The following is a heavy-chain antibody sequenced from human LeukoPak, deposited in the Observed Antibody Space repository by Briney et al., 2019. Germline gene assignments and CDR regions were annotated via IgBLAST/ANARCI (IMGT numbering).Heavy chain of an antibody. D-gene: IGHD3-10*01. CDR1: CLSIDNFY. CDR2: IYANGDT. CDR3: ARETRIRGVSVRESHYFYYYGMDV. J-gene: IGHJ6*02. Sequence: SDTLSLTCNVSCLSIDNFYWTWIRQPAGRGLEWIGRIYANGDTNFNPSLRRRLTLSVATSRSQFSLSLASVTAADTAVYYCARETRIRGVSVRESHYFYYYGMDVWGQGTTVIVSS. V-gene: IGHV4-4*07.